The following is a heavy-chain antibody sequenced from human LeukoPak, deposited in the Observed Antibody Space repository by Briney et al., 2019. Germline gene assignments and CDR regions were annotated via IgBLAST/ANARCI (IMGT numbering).Heavy chain of an antibody. V-gene: IGHV3-43*02. CDR3: ATWAFYHNLDV. Sequence: PGGSLRLSCAASGFTIGPYAMYWVRQGPGRGLEWVSVIKADGNGTFYADSVRGRFTTSRDNSKSSLYLQMNSLTSEDNALYYCATWAFYHNLDVWGQGTTVIVSS. CDR2: IKADGNGT. D-gene: IGHD2/OR15-2a*01. CDR1: GFTIGPYA. J-gene: IGHJ6*02.